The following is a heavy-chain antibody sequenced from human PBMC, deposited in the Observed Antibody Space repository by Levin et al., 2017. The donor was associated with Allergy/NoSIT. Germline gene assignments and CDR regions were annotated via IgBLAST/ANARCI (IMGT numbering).Heavy chain of an antibody. Sequence: LSLTCAASGFTFSSYSMNWVRQAPGKGLEWVSYISSSSSTIYYADSVKGRFTISRDNAKNSLYLQMNSLRAEDTAVYYCARDLGRLGELSMSWGYWGQGTLVTVSS. CDR2: ISSSSSTI. CDR3: ARDLGRLGELSMSWGY. D-gene: IGHD3-16*02. V-gene: IGHV3-48*01. J-gene: IGHJ4*02. CDR1: GFTFSSYS.